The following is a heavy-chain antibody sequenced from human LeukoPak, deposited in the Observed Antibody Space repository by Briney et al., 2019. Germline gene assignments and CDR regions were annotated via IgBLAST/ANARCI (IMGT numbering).Heavy chain of an antibody. CDR1: QFTFNGSW. V-gene: IGHV3-7*01. CDR3: AIWTSGNY. CDR2: MDPTGSQK. D-gene: IGHD1-1*01. J-gene: IGHJ4*02. Sequence: GGSLRLSCADSQFTFNGSWMNWARQAPGKGLEWVANMDPTGSQKRYVDSVKGRFTISKDNPGASLYLDMHSLRAEDTAIYYCAIWTSGNYWGQGTLVTVSS.